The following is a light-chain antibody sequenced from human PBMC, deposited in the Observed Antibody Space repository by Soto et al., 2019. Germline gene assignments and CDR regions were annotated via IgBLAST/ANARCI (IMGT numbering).Light chain of an antibody. J-gene: IGLJ2*01. Sequence: QSVLTQPASVSGSPGQSITISCTGTSSDVGGYNYVSWYQQYPDKAPKLMIYDVSNRPSGVSNRFSGSKSGNTASLTISGLQPEDGAVYCCSSYTTSSTQVFGGGTKVTVL. CDR2: DVS. V-gene: IGLV2-14*01. CDR3: SSYTTSSTQV. CDR1: SSDVGGYNY.